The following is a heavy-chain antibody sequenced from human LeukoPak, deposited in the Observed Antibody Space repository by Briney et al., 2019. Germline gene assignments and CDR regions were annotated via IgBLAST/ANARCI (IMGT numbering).Heavy chain of an antibody. CDR2: INHSGST. D-gene: IGHD2-2*01. Sequence: SEALSLTCAVYGGSFTGYYWSWIRQPPGKGLEWIGEINHSGSTNYNPSLKSRVTISVDRSKNQFSLKLSSVTAADTAVYYCARTGVVVPAAPMYYFDYWGQGTLVTVSS. V-gene: IGHV4-34*01. J-gene: IGHJ4*02. CDR3: ARTGVVVPAAPMYYFDY. CDR1: GGSFTGYY.